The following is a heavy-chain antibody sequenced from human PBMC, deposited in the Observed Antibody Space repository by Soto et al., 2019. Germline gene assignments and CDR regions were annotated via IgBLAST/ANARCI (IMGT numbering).Heavy chain of an antibody. V-gene: IGHV4-59*12. CDR1: GGSISSYY. J-gene: IGHJ5*02. Sequence: TSETLSLTCTVSGGSISSYYWSWIRQPPGKGLEWIGYIYYSGSTNYNPSLKSRVTMSVDKTKNDVSLKLTSVTAADTAVYYCARVLRGWFDPWGQGTPVTVSS. CDR2: IYYSGST. CDR3: ARVLRGWFDP.